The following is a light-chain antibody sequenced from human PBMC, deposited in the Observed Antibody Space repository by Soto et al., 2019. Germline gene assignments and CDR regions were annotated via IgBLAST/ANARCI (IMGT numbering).Light chain of an antibody. J-gene: IGKJ2*01. V-gene: IGKV3-20*01. CDR1: QSVSSNY. CDR3: QQYGSSPYT. Sequence: EIVVTQSPGTLSLSPGERATLSCRASQSVSSNYLAWYQQKPGQAPRLLIYGASSRATGIPDRFSGSGSGTDFTLTISRLEPDDFAVYYCQQYGSSPYTFGQGTKLEIK. CDR2: GAS.